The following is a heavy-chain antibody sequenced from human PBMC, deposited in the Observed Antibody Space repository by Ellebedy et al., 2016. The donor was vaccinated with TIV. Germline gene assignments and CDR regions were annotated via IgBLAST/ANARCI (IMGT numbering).Heavy chain of an antibody. J-gene: IGHJ4*02. CDR2: IRYAGINK. D-gene: IGHD3-16*01. Sequence: PGGSLRLSCAASGFSFGRSGMHWVRQAPGKGLEWVSFIRYAGINKYYADSVKGRFTISRDVSKNTLYLQMNSLRPEDTAVYYCAKDSGPYDISYFDHWGQGTLVTVSS. CDR3: AKDSGPYDISYFDH. CDR1: GFSFGRSG. V-gene: IGHV3-30*02.